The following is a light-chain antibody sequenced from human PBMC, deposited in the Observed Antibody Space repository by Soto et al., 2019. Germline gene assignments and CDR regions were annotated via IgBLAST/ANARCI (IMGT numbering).Light chain of an antibody. CDR2: EVS. CDR1: SSDVGGYNY. Sequence: QSVLTQPASVSGSPGQWITISCTGTSSDVGGYNYGSWYQQHPGKAPKLMIYEVSNRPSGVSNRFSGSKSGNTASLTISGLQAEDEADYYCSSYTSSSTPYVFGTGTKVTVL. CDR3: SSYTSSSTPYV. V-gene: IGLV2-14*01. J-gene: IGLJ1*01.